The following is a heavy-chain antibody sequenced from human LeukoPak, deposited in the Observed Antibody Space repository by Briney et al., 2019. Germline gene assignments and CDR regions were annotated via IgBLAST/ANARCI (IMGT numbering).Heavy chain of an antibody. D-gene: IGHD2-2*02. V-gene: IGHV4-30-2*01. CDR2: IYHSGST. CDR3: ARGVVVVPAAIRSYYYYMDV. J-gene: IGHJ6*03. Sequence: SETLSLTCTVSGGSISSGGYYWSWIRQPPGKGLEWIGYIYHSGSTYYNPSLKSRVTISVDRSKNQFSLKLSSVTAADTAVYYCARGVVVVPAAIRSYYYYMDVWGKGTTVTVSS. CDR1: GGSISSGGYY.